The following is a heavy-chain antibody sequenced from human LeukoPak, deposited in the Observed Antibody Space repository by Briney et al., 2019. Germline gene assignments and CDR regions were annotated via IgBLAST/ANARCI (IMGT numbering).Heavy chain of an antibody. CDR3: ARDSRIIAVAGTDHAFDI. Sequence: ASVKVSCKASGYTFTSYYMHWVRQAPGQGLEWMGIINPSGGSTSYAQKFQGRVTMTRDTSTSTVYMELSSLRSEDTAVYDCARDSRIIAVAGTDHAFDIWGQGTMVTVSS. CDR1: GYTFTSYY. J-gene: IGHJ3*02. V-gene: IGHV1-46*01. D-gene: IGHD6-19*01. CDR2: INPSGGST.